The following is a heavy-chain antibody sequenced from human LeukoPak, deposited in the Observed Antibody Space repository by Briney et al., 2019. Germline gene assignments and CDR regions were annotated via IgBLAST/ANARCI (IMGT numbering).Heavy chain of an antibody. J-gene: IGHJ4*02. D-gene: IGHD1-26*01. CDR1: VFTFSSYA. Sequence: GGSLRLSCAASVFTFSSYAMSWVRQAPGKGLEWVSAISGSGGSTYYADSVKGRFTISRDISKNTLYLQMNSLRVEDTAVYYCVKDRVGTWEPIDYWGQGTLVTVSS. CDR3: VKDRVGTWEPIDY. CDR2: ISGSGGST. V-gene: IGHV3-23*01.